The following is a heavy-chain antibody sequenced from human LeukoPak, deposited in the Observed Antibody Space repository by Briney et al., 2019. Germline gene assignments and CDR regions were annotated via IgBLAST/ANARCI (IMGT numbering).Heavy chain of an antibody. CDR3: ARKGLRRYYYYYGMDV. Sequence: QSGGSLKLSCAASGFTFSSYSMTWVRQAPGKGLEWVSYISSSSSTIYYADSVKGRFTISRDNAKNSLYLQMNSLRAEDTAVYYCARKGLRRYYYYYGMDVWGQGITVTVSS. CDR2: ISSSSSTI. D-gene: IGHD5-12*01. CDR1: GFTFSSYS. V-gene: IGHV3-48*01. J-gene: IGHJ6*02.